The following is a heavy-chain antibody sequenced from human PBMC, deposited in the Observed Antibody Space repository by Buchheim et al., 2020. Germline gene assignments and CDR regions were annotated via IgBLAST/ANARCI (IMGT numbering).Heavy chain of an antibody. CDR3: ARGRKTLTITHDGFDI. V-gene: IGHV1-46*01. D-gene: IGHD3-10*01. CDR2: INPTGGTA. CDR1: GYTFTDNY. Sequence: QVHLVQSGAEVRNPGASVEVSCSASGYTFTDNYIHWVRQAPGQGLEWIGVINPTGGTASLAQRFQGRVTLTMDASTTTVYMELSSLRSDDTAVYFCARGRKTLTITHDGFDIWGQGT. J-gene: IGHJ3*02.